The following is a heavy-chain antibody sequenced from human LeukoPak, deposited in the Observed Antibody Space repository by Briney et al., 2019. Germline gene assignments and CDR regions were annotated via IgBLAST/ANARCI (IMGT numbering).Heavy chain of an antibody. J-gene: IGHJ4*02. CDR1: GGSISSYY. Sequence: SETLSLTCTVSGGSISSYYRSWIRQPPGKGLEWIGYIYYSGSTNYNPSLKSRVTISVDTSKNQFSLKLSSVTAADTAVYYCARGLVLTWWGQGTLVTVSS. CDR3: ARGLVLTW. CDR2: IYYSGST. D-gene: IGHD2-8*01. V-gene: IGHV4-59*01.